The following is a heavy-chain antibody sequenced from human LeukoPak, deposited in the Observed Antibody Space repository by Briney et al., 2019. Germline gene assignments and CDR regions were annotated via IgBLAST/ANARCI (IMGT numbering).Heavy chain of an antibody. V-gene: IGHV1-69*05. Sequence: ASVKVSCKASGGTFSSYAISWVRQAPGQGLEWMGGIMPIFGTANYAQKFRGRVTITTDESTSTACMELSSLRSEDTAVYYCARGHYYDTSGYFANPNWFDPWGQGTLVTVSP. J-gene: IGHJ5*02. CDR3: ARGHYYDTSGYFANPNWFDP. D-gene: IGHD3-22*01. CDR1: GGTFSSYA. CDR2: IMPIFGTA.